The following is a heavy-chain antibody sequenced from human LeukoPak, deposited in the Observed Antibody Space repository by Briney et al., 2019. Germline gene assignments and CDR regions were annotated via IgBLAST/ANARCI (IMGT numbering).Heavy chain of an antibody. V-gene: IGHV3-74*01. CDR1: GFTFSRYW. CDR3: VLDLFSSFAFDI. J-gene: IGHJ3*02. CDR2: INSDGSST. D-gene: IGHD3/OR15-3a*01. Sequence: SGGSLRLSCAASGFTFSRYWMHWVRQAPGKGLLWVSRINSDGSSTYYADSVKGRFTTSRDNAKNALHLQMNSLTAEDTAAYYCVLDLFSSFAFDIWGQGTMVTVSS.